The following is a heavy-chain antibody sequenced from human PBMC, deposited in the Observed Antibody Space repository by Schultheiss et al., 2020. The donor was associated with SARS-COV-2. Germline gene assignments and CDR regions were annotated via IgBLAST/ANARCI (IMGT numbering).Heavy chain of an antibody. D-gene: IGHD3-22*01. CDR2: ISRSASTI. Sequence: GESLKISCAASGFTFSSYSMNWVRQAPGKGLEWVSYISRSASTIYYADSVKGRFTISRDNAKNTLYLQMHNVRAEDTAVYYCARGGNIGYDYNAFDVWGQGTVVTVSS. J-gene: IGHJ3*01. V-gene: IGHV3-48*04. CDR1: GFTFSSYS. CDR3: ARGGNIGYDYNAFDV.